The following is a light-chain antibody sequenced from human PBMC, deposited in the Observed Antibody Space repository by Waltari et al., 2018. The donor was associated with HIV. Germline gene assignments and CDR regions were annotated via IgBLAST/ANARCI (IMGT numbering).Light chain of an antibody. CDR3: QLYNNWPPWT. Sequence: VITQSPATVSVSPGDSANITCRASQNGKRNSAWYLQKPGQGPRLIIYGASIRATGIPVRFSGTGSGTDFTLTISSLQSEDFALYFCQLYNNWPPWTFGQGTKVDIK. CDR1: QNGKRN. V-gene: IGKV3-15*01. CDR2: GAS. J-gene: IGKJ1*01.